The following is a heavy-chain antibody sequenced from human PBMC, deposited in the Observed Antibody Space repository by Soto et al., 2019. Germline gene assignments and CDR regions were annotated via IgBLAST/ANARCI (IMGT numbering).Heavy chain of an antibody. CDR3: ARAGNYDSQLGPLDY. CDR1: GYTFASYG. D-gene: IGHD3-3*01. Sequence: ASVKVSCKASGYTFASYGISWVRQAPGQGLEWMGGISAYNGNTNYAQKLQGRVTMTADESTSTAYMELSSLRSEDTAVYYCARAGNYDSQLGPLDYWGQGTLVTVSS. CDR2: ISAYNGNT. J-gene: IGHJ4*02. V-gene: IGHV1-18*01.